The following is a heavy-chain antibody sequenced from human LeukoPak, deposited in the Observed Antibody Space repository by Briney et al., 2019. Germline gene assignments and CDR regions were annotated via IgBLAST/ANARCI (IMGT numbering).Heavy chain of an antibody. CDR3: AKERYCSGGSCSGDFDF. J-gene: IGHJ4*02. CDR1: GFTFSSYA. Sequence: TGGSLRLSCAASGFTFSSYAMTWVRQAPGKGLEWVSGIRVGGESTYYAGSVKGRFTISRDRSNNTLYLQMNSLRAEDTAVCYCAKERYCSGGSCSGDFDFWGQGTLVTVSS. CDR2: IRVGGEST. D-gene: IGHD2-15*01. V-gene: IGHV3-23*01.